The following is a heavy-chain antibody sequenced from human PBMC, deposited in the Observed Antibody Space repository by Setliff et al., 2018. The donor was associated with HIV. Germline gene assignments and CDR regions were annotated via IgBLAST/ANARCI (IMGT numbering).Heavy chain of an antibody. V-gene: IGHV3-11*04. J-gene: IGHJ4*02. CDR1: GFIFSDYH. D-gene: IGHD5-18*01. Sequence: SCAASGFIFSDYHMTWIRQAPGKGLEWLSDISDGDIKLYADSLKGRFAISRDNTRNSLYLQMSSLRAEDTAVYYCARLTRPGGYNYALDYWGQGTQVTVSS. CDR3: ARLTRPGGYNYALDY. CDR2: ISDGDIK.